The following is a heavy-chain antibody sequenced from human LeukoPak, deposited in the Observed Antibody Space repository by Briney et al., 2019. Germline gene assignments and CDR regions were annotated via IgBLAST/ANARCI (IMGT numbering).Heavy chain of an antibody. D-gene: IGHD3-3*01. CDR2: ISAYNGNT. Sequence: ASVKVSCKASGYTFTSYGISWVRQAPGQGLEWMGWISAYNGNTNYAQKLQGRVTMTRDTSISTAYMELSRLRSDDTAVYYCARGGTIFATLGGFDPWGQGTLVTVSS. V-gene: IGHV1-18*01. J-gene: IGHJ5*02. CDR3: ARGGTIFATLGGFDP. CDR1: GYTFTSYG.